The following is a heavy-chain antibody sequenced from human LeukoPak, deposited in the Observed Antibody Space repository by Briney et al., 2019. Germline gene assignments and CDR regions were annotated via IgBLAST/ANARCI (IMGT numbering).Heavy chain of an antibody. D-gene: IGHD3-3*01. Sequence: SETLSLTCAVSGASLDSGGYYWGWIRQSPGRGLECIASIHYSGNTYYDPSLKSRVTLSVDTSKHQFSLSLTSVTSADTAIYYCARHKIQRSVGGVPDWFDPWGQGTLVTVSS. CDR1: GASLDSGGYY. CDR2: IHYSGNT. CDR3: ARHKIQRSVGGVPDWFDP. V-gene: IGHV4-39*07. J-gene: IGHJ5*02.